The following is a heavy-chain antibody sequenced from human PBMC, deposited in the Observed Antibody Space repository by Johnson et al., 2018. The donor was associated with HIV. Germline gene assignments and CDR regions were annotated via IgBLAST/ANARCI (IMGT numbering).Heavy chain of an antibody. D-gene: IGHD3-22*01. CDR2: ISYDGSYK. J-gene: IGHJ3*02. CDR3: ARDSIPYVVVTLGAFDI. V-gene: IGHV3-30*03. Sequence: QVQLVESGGGLIQPGGSLRLSCAASGFTFSTYGMHWVRQAPGKGLGWVAFISYDGSYKYYADSVKGRFTISRDNSKNTLYLQMNSLRAEDTAVYYCARDSIPYVVVTLGAFDIWGQGTMVTASS. CDR1: GFTFSTYG.